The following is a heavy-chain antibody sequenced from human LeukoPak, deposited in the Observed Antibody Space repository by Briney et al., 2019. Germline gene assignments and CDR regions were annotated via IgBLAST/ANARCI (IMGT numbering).Heavy chain of an antibody. V-gene: IGHV4-4*02. CDR2: IYHSGST. D-gene: IGHD2-15*01. CDR1: GGSISSSNW. Sequence: SETLSLTCAVSGGSISSSNWWSWVRQPPAKGLEWIGEIYHSGSTNYNPSLKSRVTISVDKSKNQFPLKLSSVTAADTAVYYCAGWYCSGGSCFNYWGQGTLVTVSS. J-gene: IGHJ4*02. CDR3: AGWYCSGGSCFNY.